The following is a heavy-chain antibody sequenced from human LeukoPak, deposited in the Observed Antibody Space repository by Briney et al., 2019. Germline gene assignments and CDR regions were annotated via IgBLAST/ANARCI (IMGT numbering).Heavy chain of an antibody. Sequence: ASVKVSCKASGYTFTGYYMHWVRQAPGQGLEWMGRINPNSGGTNYAQQFQGRVTMTRDTSISTAYMEMSRLRSDDTAVYYCARAGGGSSWPLVVDYWGQGTLVTVSS. CDR3: ARAGGGSSWPLVVDY. CDR1: GYTFTGYY. V-gene: IGHV1-2*06. D-gene: IGHD6-13*01. J-gene: IGHJ4*02. CDR2: INPNSGGT.